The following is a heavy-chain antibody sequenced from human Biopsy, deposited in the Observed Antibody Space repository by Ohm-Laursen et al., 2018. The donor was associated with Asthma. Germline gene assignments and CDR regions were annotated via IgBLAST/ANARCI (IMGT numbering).Heavy chain of an antibody. J-gene: IGHJ5*02. Sequence: GTLSLTCTVSPGSINDYYWNWIRQFPGKGLEWIGYVHSSGSTRFNPSLKSRVTASVDTSVDQVSLKLSSVSAAGTAIYYCARATSTWSQSGPHFFDHWGPGTLVTVSS. D-gene: IGHD6-13*01. V-gene: IGHV4-59*01. CDR3: ARATSTWSQSGPHFFDH. CDR1: PGSINDYY. CDR2: VHSSGST.